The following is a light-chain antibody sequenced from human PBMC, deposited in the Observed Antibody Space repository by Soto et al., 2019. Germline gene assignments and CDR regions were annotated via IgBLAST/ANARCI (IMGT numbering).Light chain of an antibody. Sequence: EILMTQSPATLSVSPGERATLSCRASQGIGSTLAWYQQKPGQTPKLLIYDASTRATGVPARFSGGGSGTEFTLTINSLQSEDFAVYYCQRYNRWPLSFGGGTKVDIK. CDR2: DAS. CDR1: QGIGST. CDR3: QRYNRWPLS. J-gene: IGKJ4*01. V-gene: IGKV3-15*01.